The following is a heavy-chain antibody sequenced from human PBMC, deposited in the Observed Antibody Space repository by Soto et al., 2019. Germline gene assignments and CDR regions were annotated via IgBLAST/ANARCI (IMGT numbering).Heavy chain of an antibody. CDR2: ISSRDLSI. D-gene: IGHD3-16*01. J-gene: IGHJ3*02. CDR1: GFIFSNYY. V-gene: IGHV3-11*01. CDR3: ARDGLPFALDI. Sequence: GGSLRLSCTASGFIFSNYYMSWIRQAPGKGLEWVSSISSRDLSIYYADSVKGRFTIFRDNAKNSLFLHMSDLRAADTAVYYCARDGLPFALDIWGLGTMVTVSS.